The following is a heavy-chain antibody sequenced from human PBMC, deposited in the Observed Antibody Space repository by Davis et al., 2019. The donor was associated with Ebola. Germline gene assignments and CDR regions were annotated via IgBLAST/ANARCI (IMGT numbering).Heavy chain of an antibody. J-gene: IGHJ5*02. Sequence: GSLRLSCAVYGGSFSGYYWSWIRQPPGKGLEWIGEINHSGSTNYNPSLKSRVTISVDTSKNQFSLKLSSVTAADTAVYYCALGIGQWLDNWFDPWGQGTLVTVSS. CDR2: INHSGST. V-gene: IGHV4-34*01. CDR1: GGSFSGYY. D-gene: IGHD6-19*01. CDR3: ALGIGQWLDNWFDP.